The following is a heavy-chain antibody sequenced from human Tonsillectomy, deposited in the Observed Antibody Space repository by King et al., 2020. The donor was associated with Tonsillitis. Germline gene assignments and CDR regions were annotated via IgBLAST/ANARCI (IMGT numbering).Heavy chain of an antibody. CDR3: ARDQVVRGVPSDYYYYYGMDV. CDR1: GYTFTSYG. D-gene: IGHD3-10*01. V-gene: IGHV1-18*04. Sequence: QLVQSGAEVKKPGASVKVSCKASGYTFTSYGISWVRQAPGQGLEWMGWISAYNGNTNYAQKLQGRVTMTTDTSTSKAYMELSSLRSDDTAVYYCARDQVVRGVPSDYYYYYGMDVWGQGTTVTVSS. J-gene: IGHJ6*02. CDR2: ISAYNGNT.